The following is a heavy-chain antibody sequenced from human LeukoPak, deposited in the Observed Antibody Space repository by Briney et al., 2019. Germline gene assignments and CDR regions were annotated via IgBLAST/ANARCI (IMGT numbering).Heavy chain of an antibody. J-gene: IGHJ4*02. Sequence: PGGSLRLSCAASGFTFSSYWMHWVRQAPGTGLVWVSRISSDGSSTTYADSVKGRFTISRDNAKNTLYLQMNSLRVEDTAMYYCVKDLSVMGDYWGQGTLVTVSS. CDR1: GFTFSSYW. CDR2: ISSDGSST. CDR3: VKDLSVMGDY. D-gene: IGHD3-16*01. V-gene: IGHV3-74*01.